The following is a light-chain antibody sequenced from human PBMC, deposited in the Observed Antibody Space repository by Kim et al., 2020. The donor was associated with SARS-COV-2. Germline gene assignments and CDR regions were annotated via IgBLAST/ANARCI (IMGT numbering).Light chain of an antibody. CDR2: DAS. Sequence: SLSPGERATPSCWASQSVSSCLAWYQQKPGQAPRLLVYDASNRATGIPARFSGSGSETDFTLTISSLEPEDFAVYYCQQYSNLITFGQGTRLEIK. CDR3: QQYSNLIT. CDR1: QSVSSC. V-gene: IGKV3-11*01. J-gene: IGKJ5*01.